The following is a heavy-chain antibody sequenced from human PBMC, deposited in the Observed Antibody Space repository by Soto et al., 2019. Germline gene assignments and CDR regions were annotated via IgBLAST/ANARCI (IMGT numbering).Heavy chain of an antibody. CDR1: GGSFSGYY. CDR2: ISHSGST. D-gene: IGHD3-10*02. V-gene: IGHV4-34*01. Sequence: QVQVKQWGAGVLKPSETLSLTCGVYGGSFSGYYWTWLRQPPGKGLEWIGEISHSGSTDYNPSLWVRVTMSIDASKNQLSLNLNSVTAADTAVSYCARGPMSDWPLCSHWGQGILVTVSS. CDR3: ARGPMSDWPLCSH. J-gene: IGHJ4*02.